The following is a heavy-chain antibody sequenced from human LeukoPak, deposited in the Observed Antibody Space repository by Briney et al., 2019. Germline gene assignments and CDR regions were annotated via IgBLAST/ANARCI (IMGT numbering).Heavy chain of an antibody. D-gene: IGHD6-19*01. V-gene: IGHV1-69*13. CDR2: IIPIFGTA. J-gene: IGHJ6*02. CDR1: GGTFSSYA. Sequence: SVKVSCKASGGTFSSYAISWVRQAPGQGLEWMGGIIPIFGTANYAQKFQGRVTITADESTSTAYMELSSLRSEDTAVYYCARDELRGIAVAGTNRYYYYGMDVWGQGTTVTVSS. CDR3: ARDELRGIAVAGTNRYYYYGMDV.